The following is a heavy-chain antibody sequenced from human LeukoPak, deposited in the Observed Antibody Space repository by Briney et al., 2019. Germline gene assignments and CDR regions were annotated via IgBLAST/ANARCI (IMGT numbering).Heavy chain of an antibody. CDR3: AREYSFGSKTIDY. J-gene: IGHJ4*02. Sequence: GGSLRLSCAASGFTLSSYNMNWVRQAPGKGLEWVSSISSSGSYIYYADLVKGRFTISRDNAENSLYLQMNSLRAEDTAVYYCAREYSFGSKTIDYWGQGTLVTVSS. CDR1: GFTLSSYN. V-gene: IGHV3-21*06. CDR2: ISSSGSYI. D-gene: IGHD5-18*01.